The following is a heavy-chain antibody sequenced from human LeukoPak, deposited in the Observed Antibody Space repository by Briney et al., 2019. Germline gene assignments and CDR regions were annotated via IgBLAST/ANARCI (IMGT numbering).Heavy chain of an antibody. CDR3: ASSPRRATILYYFDY. V-gene: IGHV7-4-1*02. CDR1: GYTFTSYA. Sequence: ASVKVSCKASGYTFTSYAMNWVRQAPGQGLEWMGWINTNTGNPTYAQGFTGRFVFSLDTSVSTAYLQISSLKAEDTAVYYCASSPRRATILYYFDYWGQGTLVTVSS. J-gene: IGHJ4*02. CDR2: INTNTGNP. D-gene: IGHD5-12*01.